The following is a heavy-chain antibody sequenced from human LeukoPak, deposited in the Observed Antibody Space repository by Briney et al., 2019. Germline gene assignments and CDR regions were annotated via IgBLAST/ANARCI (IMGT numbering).Heavy chain of an antibody. Sequence: GGSLRLSCAASGFTFSDYYMSWIRQAPGKGLEGGSYISSSGSTIYYADSVKGRFTISRDNAKNSLYLQKNTQRAEDSSVYHCARDGNSPGSTNFDDWGQGTLVTVSS. CDR3: ARDGNSPGSTNFDD. V-gene: IGHV3-11*01. D-gene: IGHD5-18*01. J-gene: IGHJ4*02. CDR1: GFTFSDYY. CDR2: ISSSGSTI.